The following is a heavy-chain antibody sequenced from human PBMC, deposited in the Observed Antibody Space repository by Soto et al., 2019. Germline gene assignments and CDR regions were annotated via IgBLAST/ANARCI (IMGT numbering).Heavy chain of an antibody. J-gene: IGHJ6*04. CDR3: ARVYVDAPYYYGMDV. V-gene: IGHV1-69*01. CDR1: GGTFSSYA. D-gene: IGHD2-8*01. Sequence: QVQLVQSGAEVKKPGSSVNVSCKASGGTFSSYAISWVRQAPGQGLEWMGGIIPIFGTATYAQKFQGRVTVTADESTSPAYMALSSLRSEDTAVYYCARVYVDAPYYYGMDVWGKGTTFTVSS. CDR2: IIPIFGTA.